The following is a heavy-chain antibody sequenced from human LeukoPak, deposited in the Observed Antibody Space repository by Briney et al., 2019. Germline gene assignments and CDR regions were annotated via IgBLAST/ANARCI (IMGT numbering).Heavy chain of an antibody. J-gene: IGHJ4*02. D-gene: IGHD1-26*01. CDR3: ARGVGATGF. Sequence: PGGSLRLSCAAAGFAVRANYMTCVRQAPGRGLEWVSVIYSGGTTYYADSVKGRFTISRDNSKNTVYLHMSRLRAEDTAVHYCARGVGATGFWGQGTLVTVSS. CDR2: IYSGGTT. V-gene: IGHV3-53*05. CDR1: GFAVRANY.